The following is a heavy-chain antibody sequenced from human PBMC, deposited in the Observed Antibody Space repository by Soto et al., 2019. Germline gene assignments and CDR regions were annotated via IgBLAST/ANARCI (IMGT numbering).Heavy chain of an antibody. Sequence: EVQLLESGGGLVQPGGSLRLSCAASGFTFSSYAMSCVRQAPGKGLEWVSAISGSDGSTYYADSVKGRFTISRDNSKNTLYLQMNSLRAEDTAVYYCSAAPGFDYWGQGTLVTVSS. CDR1: GFTFSSYA. D-gene: IGHD3-10*01. V-gene: IGHV3-23*01. J-gene: IGHJ4*02. CDR3: SAAPGFDY. CDR2: ISGSDGST.